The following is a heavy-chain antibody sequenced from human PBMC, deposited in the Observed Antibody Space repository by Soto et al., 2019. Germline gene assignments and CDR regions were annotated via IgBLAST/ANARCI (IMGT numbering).Heavy chain of an antibody. J-gene: IGHJ4*02. Sequence: SETLSLTCTVSGGSISSTTHHWVWVRQPPGKGLEWIASIYYTGTTYYTPSLKSRVIISVDTSKNQFSLKLSSVTSADTAIYYCARTARVPDFWGPGILVTVSS. V-gene: IGHV4-39*07. CDR1: GGSISSTTHH. D-gene: IGHD2-2*01. CDR2: IYYTGTT. CDR3: ARTARVPDF.